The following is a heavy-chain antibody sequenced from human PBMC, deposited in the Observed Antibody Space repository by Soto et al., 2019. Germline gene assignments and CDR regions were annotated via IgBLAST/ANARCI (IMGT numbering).Heavy chain of an antibody. CDR3: ASGSYIGYYYYYYGMDV. V-gene: IGHV1-69*13. Sequence: VASVKVSCKASGGTFSSYAISWVRQAPGQGLEWMGGIIPIFGTANYAQKFQGRVTITADESTSTAYMELSSLRSEDTAVYYCASGSYIGYYYYYYGMDVWGQGTTVTVSS. CDR1: GGTFSSYA. CDR2: IIPIFGTA. D-gene: IGHD3-10*01. J-gene: IGHJ6*02.